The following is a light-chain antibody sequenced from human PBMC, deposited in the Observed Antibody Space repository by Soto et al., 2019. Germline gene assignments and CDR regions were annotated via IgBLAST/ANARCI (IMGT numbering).Light chain of an antibody. CDR1: VIGSIS. Sequence: SYELTQPPSGSVAPGQTARITCGGNVIGSISVHWYQQKPGQAPVLVVFDDSDRPSGIPERFSGSNSRNTATLTISRVEAGDEADYYCQVWDSSSDHVIFGGGTKLTVL. J-gene: IGLJ2*01. V-gene: IGLV3-21*02. CDR2: DDS. CDR3: QVWDSSSDHVI.